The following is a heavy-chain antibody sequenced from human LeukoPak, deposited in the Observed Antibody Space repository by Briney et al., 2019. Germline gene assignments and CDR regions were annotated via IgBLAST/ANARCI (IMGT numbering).Heavy chain of an antibody. J-gene: IGHJ6*03. CDR2: INNNGGST. Sequence: GGSLRLSCAASGFTFSTYAMHWVRQAPGKGLEYVSAINNNGGSTYYANSVKGRFTISRDNSKNTLFLQMGSLRAEDMAVYYCARGSGSYFYYYHMDVWGRGTTVTVSS. V-gene: IGHV3-64*01. CDR1: GFTFSTYA. CDR3: ARGSGSYFYYYHMDV. D-gene: IGHD1-26*01.